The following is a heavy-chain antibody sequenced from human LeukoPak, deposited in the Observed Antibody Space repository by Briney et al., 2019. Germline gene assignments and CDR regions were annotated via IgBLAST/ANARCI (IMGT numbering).Heavy chain of an antibody. D-gene: IGHD3-16*02. Sequence: PGGSLRLSCAASGFTFSSYGMHWVRQAPGKGLEWVAVIWYDGSNKYYADSVKGRFTISRDNSKHTLYLQMNSLRAEDTAVYYCAREAAVWGSYRYSLNYWGQGTLVTVSS. V-gene: IGHV3-33*01. CDR1: GFTFSSYG. CDR2: IWYDGSNK. CDR3: AREAAVWGSYRYSLNY. J-gene: IGHJ4*02.